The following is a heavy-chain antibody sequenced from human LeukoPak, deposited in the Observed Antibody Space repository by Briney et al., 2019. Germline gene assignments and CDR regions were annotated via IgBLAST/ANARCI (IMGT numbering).Heavy chain of an antibody. CDR2: ISWNSGNI. CDR3: ARAPGWYFDL. CDR1: GFTFSRYW. V-gene: IGHV3-21*01. Sequence: GGSLRLSCAASGFTFSRYWMHWVRQVPGKGLEWVSGISWNSGNIGHADSVKGRFTISRDNAKNSLYLQMNSLRAEDTAVYYCARAPGWYFDLWGRGTLVTVSS. J-gene: IGHJ2*01.